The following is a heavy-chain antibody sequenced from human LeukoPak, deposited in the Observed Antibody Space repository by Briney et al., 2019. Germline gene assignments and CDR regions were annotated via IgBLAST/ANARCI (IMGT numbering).Heavy chain of an antibody. V-gene: IGHV3-11*01. CDR2: ISSSGSTI. Sequence: GSLRLSCAASGFTFSDYYMSWIRQAPGKGLEWVSYISSSGSTIYYADSVKGRFTISRDSAKNSLYLQTNSLRAEDTAVYYCARERSWYAPVLESYYYYMDVWGKGTRSPSP. CDR1: GFTFSDYY. CDR3: ARERSWYAPVLESYYYYMDV. J-gene: IGHJ6*03. D-gene: IGHD6-13*01.